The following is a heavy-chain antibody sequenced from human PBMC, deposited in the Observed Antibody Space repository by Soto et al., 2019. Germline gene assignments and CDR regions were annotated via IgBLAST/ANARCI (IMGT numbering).Heavy chain of an antibody. Sequence: ASVKVSCKASRYTFTSYGIIWVRQAPGQGLEWMGWISAYNGNTNYAQKLQGRVTMTTDTSTSTAYMELRSLRSDDTAVYYCARDYDFWSGYYKRGNHWFDPWGQGTLVTVSS. V-gene: IGHV1-18*01. J-gene: IGHJ5*02. CDR2: ISAYNGNT. CDR3: ARDYDFWSGYYKRGNHWFDP. CDR1: RYTFTSYG. D-gene: IGHD3-3*01.